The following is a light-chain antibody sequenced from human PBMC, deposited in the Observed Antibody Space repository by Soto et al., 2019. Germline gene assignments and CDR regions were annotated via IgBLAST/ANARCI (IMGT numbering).Light chain of an antibody. Sequence: DIQMTQSPSSLSASVGDRVTITCRASQSISNYLNWYQQKPGKAPKLLIYGASTLQSGDPSRFSGSGSGTDFTLTISSLQPEDFATYYCQFGYSIVSFTFGAGNKVDIK. V-gene: IGKV1-39*01. CDR1: QSISNY. CDR2: GAS. J-gene: IGKJ3*01. CDR3: QFGYSIVSFT.